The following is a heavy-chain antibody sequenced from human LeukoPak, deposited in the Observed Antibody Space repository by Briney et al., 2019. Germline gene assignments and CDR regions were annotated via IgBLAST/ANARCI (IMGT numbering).Heavy chain of an antibody. CDR3: ARTGVSGSYLY. J-gene: IGHJ4*02. CDR1: GGSISSYY. CDR2: IYYSGST. D-gene: IGHD1-26*01. Sequence: SETLSLTCTVSGGSISSYYWSWIRQPPGKGLEWIGYIYYSGSTNYNPSLKSRVTISVDTSKNQFSLKLSSVTAADTAVYYCARTGVSGSYLYWGQGTLVTVSS. V-gene: IGHV4-59*08.